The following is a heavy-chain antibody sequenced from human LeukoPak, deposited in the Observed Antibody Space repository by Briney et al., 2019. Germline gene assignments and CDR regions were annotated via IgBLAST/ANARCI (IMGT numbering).Heavy chain of an antibody. CDR3: ARLVRTAAPYSDY. CDR1: GYSFGTYW. J-gene: IGHJ4*02. V-gene: IGHV5-51*01. D-gene: IGHD6-6*01. CDR2: IFPGDSDT. Sequence: GESLKISCKGSGYSFGTYWIGWVRQVPGKGLEWMGIIFPGDSDTRYSPSFQGQVTISVDRSVSTSYLQWSSLKASDTAMYYCARLVRTAAPYSDYWGRGPLDRVSS.